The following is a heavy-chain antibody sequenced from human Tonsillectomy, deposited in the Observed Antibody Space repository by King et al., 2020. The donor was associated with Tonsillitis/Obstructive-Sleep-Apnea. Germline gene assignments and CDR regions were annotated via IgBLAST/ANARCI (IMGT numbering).Heavy chain of an antibody. V-gene: IGHV2-5*02. D-gene: IGHD1-20*01. J-gene: IGHJ6*03. CDR1: GFSLTTSGVG. CDR2: IYWDDDK. Sequence: TLQESGPTLVKPPQTLTLTCTFSGFSLTTSGVGVGWIRQPPGKALEWLALIYWDDDKCYSPSLKSRLTITRDTSKSQVLLTMTDMDPVDTATYYCAHRITGPHRRLYYSSYYRDCWGEGTTVTVFS. CDR3: AHRITGPHRRLYYSSYYRDC.